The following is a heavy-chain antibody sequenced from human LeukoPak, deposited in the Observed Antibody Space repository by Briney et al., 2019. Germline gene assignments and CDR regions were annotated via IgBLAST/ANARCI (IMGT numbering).Heavy chain of an antibody. CDR2: INPNTGGT. J-gene: IGHJ6*04. Sequence: ASGKLSFKASGYTFTGYYIHWGRQAPGQGLGWKGWINPNTGGTNYAQKFQGWVTMTRDTSISTAYMELSRLRSDDTAVYYCAREDGWFGELQGGGMDVWGKGTTVTVSS. V-gene: IGHV1-2*04. D-gene: IGHD3-10*01. CDR1: GYTFTGYY. CDR3: AREDGWFGELQGGGMDV.